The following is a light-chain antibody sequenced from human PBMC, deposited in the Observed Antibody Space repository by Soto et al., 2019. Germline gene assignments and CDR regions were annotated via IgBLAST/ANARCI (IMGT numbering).Light chain of an antibody. CDR1: QGISSY. J-gene: IGKJ2*01. CDR2: AAS. Sequence: DIQLTQSPSFLSESVGDRVTITCRASQGISSYLAWYQQKPGKAPKLLIYAASTLQSGVPSTFSGSGSGTEFTLTISRLQPEDFATYYCQQLNTYPFTFGQGTKLEIK. V-gene: IGKV1-9*01. CDR3: QQLNTYPFT.